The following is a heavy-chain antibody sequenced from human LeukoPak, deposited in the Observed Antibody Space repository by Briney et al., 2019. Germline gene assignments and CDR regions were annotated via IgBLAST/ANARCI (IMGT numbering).Heavy chain of an antibody. Sequence: EASVKVSCKAPGYTFNGYYKHWVRQAPGQGLEWMGWINPNSGGTNYAQKFQGRVTMTRDTSISTAYMELSRLRSDDTAVYYCAICPSRDGYNCYWGQGTLVTVSS. D-gene: IGHD5-24*01. CDR3: AICPSRDGYNCY. V-gene: IGHV1-2*02. CDR2: INPNSGGT. CDR1: GYTFNGYY. J-gene: IGHJ4*02.